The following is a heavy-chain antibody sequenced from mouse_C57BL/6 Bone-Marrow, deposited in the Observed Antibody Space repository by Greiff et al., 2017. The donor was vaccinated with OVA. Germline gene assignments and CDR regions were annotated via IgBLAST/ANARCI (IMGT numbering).Heavy chain of an antibody. CDR2: INPSNGGT. CDR1: GYTFTRYW. Sequence: VQLQQPGTELVKPGASVKLSCKASGYTFTRYWMHWVKQRPGHGLAWIGNINPSNGGTNYNAKFKSKATLTVDKSSSTAYMQLSSLTSEDAAVDYCARSPTVVAPYYARDYWGQGTSGTVSS. V-gene: IGHV1-53*01. J-gene: IGHJ4*01. D-gene: IGHD1-1*01. CDR3: ARSPTVVAPYYARDY.